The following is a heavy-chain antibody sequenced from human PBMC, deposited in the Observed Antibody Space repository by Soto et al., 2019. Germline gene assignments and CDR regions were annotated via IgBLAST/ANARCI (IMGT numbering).Heavy chain of an antibody. CDR2: INHSGST. V-gene: IGHV4-34*01. CDR3: ARGPVLLWFGEYPSFDY. CDR1: GGSFSGYY. J-gene: IGHJ4*02. D-gene: IGHD3-10*01. Sequence: LSLTCAVYGGSFSGYYWSWIRQPPGKGLEWIGEINHSGSTNYNPSLKSRVTISVDTSKNQFSLKLSSVTAADTAVYYCARGPVLLWFGEYPSFDYWGQGTLVTVSS.